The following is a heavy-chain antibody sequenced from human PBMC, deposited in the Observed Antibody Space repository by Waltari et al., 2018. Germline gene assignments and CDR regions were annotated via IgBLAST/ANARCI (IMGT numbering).Heavy chain of an antibody. D-gene: IGHD4-17*01. CDR1: GSSISRGSYY. CDR3: ARYYGGTSYAMDV. Sequence: QVQLQESGPGLVKPSETLSLTCTVSGSSISRGSYYWTWIRQPAGKGLDWIGRIYTSGSTNYNPSLESRVTMSLDTSKNQFSLKLSSVTAADTAVYYCARYYGGTSYAMDVWGQGTTVTVSS. V-gene: IGHV4-61*02. CDR2: IYTSGST. J-gene: IGHJ6*02.